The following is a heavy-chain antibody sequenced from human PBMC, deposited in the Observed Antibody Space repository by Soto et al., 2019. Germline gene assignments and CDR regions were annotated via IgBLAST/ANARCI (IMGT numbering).Heavy chain of an antibody. D-gene: IGHD1-26*01. J-gene: IGHJ4*02. Sequence: QVQLVESGGGVVQPGRSLRLSCAASGFTFSNYGMHWVRQAPGKGLEWVAIISYDGSNTYYADSVKGRFTISRDNSXNTLYLQMNSLRVEDTSVYYCAKEGGLSGSYYISNSYYFDYWGQGTLVTVSS. CDR1: GFTFSNYG. V-gene: IGHV3-30*18. CDR2: ISYDGSNT. CDR3: AKEGGLSGSYYISNSYYFDY.